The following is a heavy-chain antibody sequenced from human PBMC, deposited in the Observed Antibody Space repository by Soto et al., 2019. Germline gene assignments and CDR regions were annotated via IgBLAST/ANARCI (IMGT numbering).Heavy chain of an antibody. CDR1: GFTFNNYN. V-gene: IGHV3-21*01. Sequence: EVQLVASGGGLVKPGGSLRLSCAGSGFTFNNYNRNWVRPATGKGLELVSSIGTSSSDIYYADSLKGRFTISRDNAENSLDLQMNSLRAEDTAVYYCCVVLAGTPNYYYVAVCGEGTTVTVSS. CDR3: CVVLAGTPNYYYVAV. D-gene: IGHD2-15*01. J-gene: IGHJ6*03. CDR2: IGTSSSDI.